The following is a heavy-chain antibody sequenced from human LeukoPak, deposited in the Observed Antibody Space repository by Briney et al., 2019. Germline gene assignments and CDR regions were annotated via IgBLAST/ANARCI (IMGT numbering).Heavy chain of an antibody. V-gene: IGHV1-18*01. J-gene: IGHJ4*02. CDR2: ISAYNGNT. CDR1: GYTFTSYG. Sequence: GASVKVSCKASGYTFTSYGISWVRQAPGQGLEWMGWISAYNGNTNYAQKLQGRVTMTTDTSTSTAYMELRSLRSDDTAVYYCARKVGYKGIHGVDYWGQGTLVTVSS. D-gene: IGHD1-26*01. CDR3: ARKVGYKGIHGVDY.